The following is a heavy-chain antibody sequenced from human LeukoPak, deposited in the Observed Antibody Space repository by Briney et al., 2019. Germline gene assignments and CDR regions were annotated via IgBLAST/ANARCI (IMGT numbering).Heavy chain of an antibody. CDR3: ARVERGATTDY. Sequence: GGSLRLSCTASGFTFNAYAMNWVRQAPGKGLEWVSGINWNGGRTDYADSVKGRFTISRDNAKNSLYLEMNSLRVEDTAFYYCARVERGATTDYWGQGTLVTVLS. D-gene: IGHD1-26*01. CDR2: INWNGGRT. J-gene: IGHJ4*02. V-gene: IGHV3-20*04. CDR1: GFTFNAYA.